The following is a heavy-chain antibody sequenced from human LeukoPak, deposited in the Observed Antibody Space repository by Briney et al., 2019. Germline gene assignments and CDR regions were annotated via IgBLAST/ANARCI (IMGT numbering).Heavy chain of an antibody. CDR2: INPNSGGT. V-gene: IGHV1-2*02. CDR3: ARDSISGSSSWLHYYYGMDV. Sequence: ASVKVSCKASGYTFTGYYMHWVRQAPGQGLEWMGWINPNSGGTNYAQKFQGRVTMTRDTSISTAYMELSRLRSDDTAVYYCARDSISGSSSWLHYYYGMDVWGQGTTVTVSS. CDR1: GYTFTGYY. D-gene: IGHD6-13*01. J-gene: IGHJ6*02.